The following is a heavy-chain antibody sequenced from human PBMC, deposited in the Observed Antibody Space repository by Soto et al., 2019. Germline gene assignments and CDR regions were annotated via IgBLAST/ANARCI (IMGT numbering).Heavy chain of an antibody. V-gene: IGHV1-3*01. CDR3: ARDLRGGEKDAFDI. D-gene: IGHD3-10*01. CDR1: GYTFTSYA. CDR2: INAGNGNT. Sequence: ASVKVSCKASGYTFTSYAMHWVRQAPGQRLEWMGWINAGNGNTKYSQKFQGRVTITRDTSASTAYMELSSLRSEDTAVYYCARDLRGGEKDAFDIWGQGTMVTVSS. J-gene: IGHJ3*02.